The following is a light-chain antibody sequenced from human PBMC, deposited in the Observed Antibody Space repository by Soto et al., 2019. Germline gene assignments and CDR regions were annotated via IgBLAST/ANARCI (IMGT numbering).Light chain of an antibody. J-gene: IGKJ5*01. CDR3: QRDRCPPWR. CDR1: QRVSRSY. V-gene: IGKV3-20*01. CDR2: GAP. Sequence: VLTQSQGTRAVSPGDRATLGRRVSQRVSRSYLAWYKQKPGQARTLLIYGAPSRATGIPDRFSGSESGTEFTLALSRLEPGGTAVQNYQRDRCPPWRVGQGTRVEIK.